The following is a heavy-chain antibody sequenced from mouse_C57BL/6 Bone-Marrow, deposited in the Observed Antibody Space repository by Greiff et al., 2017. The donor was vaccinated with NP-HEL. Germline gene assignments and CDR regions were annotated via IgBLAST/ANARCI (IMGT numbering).Heavy chain of an antibody. D-gene: IGHD2-5*01. V-gene: IGHV5-9*01. CDR2: ISGGGGNT. CDR1: GFTFSSYT. CDR3: ARRAYYSNFSWFAY. Sequence: EVQVVESGGGLVKPGGSLTLSCAASGFTFSSYTMSWVRQTPEKRLEWVATISGGGGNTYYPDSVKGRFTISSDTAKNTLYLQMSSLRSEDTALYYCARRAYYSNFSWFAYWGQGTLVTVSA. J-gene: IGHJ3*01.